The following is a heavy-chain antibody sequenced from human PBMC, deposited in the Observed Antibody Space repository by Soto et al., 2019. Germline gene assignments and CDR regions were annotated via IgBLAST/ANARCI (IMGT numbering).Heavy chain of an antibody. D-gene: IGHD5-18*01. Sequence: GGSLRLSCAASGFTFSSYAMSWVRQAPGKGLEWVSAISGSGGSTYYADSVKGRFTISRDNSKNTLYLQMNSLRAEDTAVYYCAKDHEGIQLWEDYGSYWGQGTLVIVSS. CDR3: AKDHEGIQLWEDYGSY. J-gene: IGHJ4*02. CDR1: GFTFSSYA. CDR2: ISGSGGST. V-gene: IGHV3-23*01.